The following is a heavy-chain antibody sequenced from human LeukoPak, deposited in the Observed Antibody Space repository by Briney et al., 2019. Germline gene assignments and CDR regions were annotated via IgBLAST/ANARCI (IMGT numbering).Heavy chain of an antibody. V-gene: IGHV3-23*01. D-gene: IGHD6-19*01. CDR3: AKRAGFSSGWYEGDAFDI. Sequence: GVSLRLSCAASGFTFSSYAMSWVRQAPGKGLEWVSAISGSGGSTYYADSVKGRFTISRDNSKNTLYLQMNSLRAEVTAVYYCAKRAGFSSGWYEGDAFDIWGQGTMVTVSS. CDR2: ISGSGGST. CDR1: GFTFSSYA. J-gene: IGHJ3*02.